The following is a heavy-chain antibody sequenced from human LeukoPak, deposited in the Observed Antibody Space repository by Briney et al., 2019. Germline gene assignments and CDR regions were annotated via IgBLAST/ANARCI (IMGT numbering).Heavy chain of an antibody. J-gene: IGHJ4*02. CDR2: ISAYNGNT. D-gene: IGHD3-9*01. CDR3: ARVYYDILTGYYRKDFDY. CDR1: GYTFTSYG. V-gene: IGHV1-18*01. Sequence: GASVTVSCKASGYTFTSYGISWVRQAPGQGLEWMGWISAYNGNTNYAQKLQGRVTMTTDTSTSTAYMELRSLRSDDTAVYYCARVYYDILTGYYRKDFDYWGQGTLVTVSS.